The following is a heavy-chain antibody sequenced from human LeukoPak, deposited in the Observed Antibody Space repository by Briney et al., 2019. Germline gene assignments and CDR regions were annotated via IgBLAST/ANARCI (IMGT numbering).Heavy chain of an antibody. J-gene: IGHJ6*03. V-gene: IGHV4-4*02. D-gene: IGHD2-2*01. CDR1: GGSISSSNW. Sequence: SGTLSLTCAVSGGSISSSNWWSWVRQPPGKGLEWIGYIYYSGSTYYNPSLKSRVTISVDTSKNQFSLKLSSVTAADTAVYYCAREGRIVVVPAAQKRDYYYYYMDVWGKGTTVTVSS. CDR3: AREGRIVVVPAAQKRDYYYYYMDV. CDR2: IYYSGST.